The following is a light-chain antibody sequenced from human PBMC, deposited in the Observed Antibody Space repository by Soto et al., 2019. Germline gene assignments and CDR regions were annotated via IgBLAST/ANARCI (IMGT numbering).Light chain of an antibody. CDR2: GAS. V-gene: IGKV3-20*01. J-gene: IGKJ1*01. CDR3: QQYMSSVT. CDR1: QSVDSTF. Sequence: EIVLTQSPGSLSLSPGERATLSCRASQSVDSTFFAWYQKKPGQAPRLLIYGASKRATGVPDRLSGSGSGTDFTLTISRLEAEDFAVYYCQQYMSSVTFGQGTKVEI.